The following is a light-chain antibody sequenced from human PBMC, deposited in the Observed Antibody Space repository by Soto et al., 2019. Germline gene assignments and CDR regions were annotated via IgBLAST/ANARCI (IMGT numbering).Light chain of an antibody. CDR2: DAS. V-gene: IGKV3-11*01. CDR3: QQRRDWPLT. Sequence: EIVLTQSPATLSLSPGESATLSCRASQSISSYLAWYQHKPGQAPRLLISDASNRATGIPARFSGSGSGTDFTPTISSLEPADFAVYYCQQRRDWPLTFGEGTKVVI. J-gene: IGKJ4*01. CDR1: QSISSY.